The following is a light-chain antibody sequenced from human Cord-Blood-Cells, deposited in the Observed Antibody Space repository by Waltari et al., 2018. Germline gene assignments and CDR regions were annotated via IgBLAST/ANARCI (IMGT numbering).Light chain of an antibody. Sequence: SYELTQPPSVSVSPGQTARITCPGDALPQKYAYWYQQKSGQAPVLVIYEDSKRPSGIPERFSGSSSGTMATLTISGAQVEDEADYYCYSTDSSGNHYVFGTGTKVTVL. CDR1: ALPQKY. CDR3: YSTDSSGNHYV. J-gene: IGLJ1*01. V-gene: IGLV3-10*01. CDR2: EDS.